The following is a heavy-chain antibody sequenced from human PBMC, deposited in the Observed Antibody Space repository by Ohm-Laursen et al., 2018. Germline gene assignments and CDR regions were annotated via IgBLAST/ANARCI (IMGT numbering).Heavy chain of an antibody. CDR3: ARNRAITGTTSPYKDVPDYYYYGMDV. CDR1: GYTFTDYY. V-gene: IGHV1-2*02. D-gene: IGHD1-7*01. J-gene: IGHJ6*02. CDR2: INPKRGGT. Sequence: ASVKVSCKASGYTFTDYYMHWVRQAPGQGLEWMGWINPKRGGTKYAQKFHGRLTMTRDTSISSAYMELSRLRSDNTAVYYCARNRAITGTTSPYKDVPDYYYYGMDVWGQGTTVTVSS.